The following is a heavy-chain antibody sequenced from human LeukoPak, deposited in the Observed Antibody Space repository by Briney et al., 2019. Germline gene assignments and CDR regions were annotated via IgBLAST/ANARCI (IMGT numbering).Heavy chain of an antibody. CDR1: GYTFTSYD. CDR3: ARGTRHHYYYYGMDV. J-gene: IGHJ6*02. CDR2: MNPNSGNT. V-gene: IGHV1-8*01. Sequence: ASVRVSCKASGYTFTSYDINWVRQATGQGLEWMGWMNPNSGNTGYAQKFQGRVTMTRNTSISTAYMELSSLRSEDTAVYYCARGTRHHYYYYGMDVWGQGTTVTVSS.